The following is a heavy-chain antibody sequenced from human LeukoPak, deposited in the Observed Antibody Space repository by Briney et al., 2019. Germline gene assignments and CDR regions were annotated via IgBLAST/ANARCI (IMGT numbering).Heavy chain of an antibody. J-gene: IGHJ4*02. Sequence: SETLSLTCTVSGGSISSYYWSWIRQPPGKGLEWIGYIYYSGSTNYNPSLKSRVTISVDTSKNQFSLKPSSVTAADTAVYYCARDITGSFDYWGQGNLVTVSS. CDR3: ARDITGSFDY. V-gene: IGHV4-59*12. CDR2: IYYSGST. CDR1: GGSISSYY. D-gene: IGHD1-14*01.